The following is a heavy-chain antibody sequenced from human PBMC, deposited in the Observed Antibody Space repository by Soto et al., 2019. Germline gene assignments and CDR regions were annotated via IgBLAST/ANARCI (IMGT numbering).Heavy chain of an antibody. CDR3: ARLPYYGSGSSDY. CDR2: IYYSGST. J-gene: IGHJ4*02. D-gene: IGHD3-10*01. CDR1: GGSISSYY. V-gene: IGHV4-59*08. Sequence: SETLSLTCTVSGGSISSYYWSWIRQPPGKGLEWVGYIYYSGSTNYNPSLKSRVTISVDTSKNQFSLKLSSVTAADTAVYYCARLPYYGSGSSDYWGQGTLVTVS.